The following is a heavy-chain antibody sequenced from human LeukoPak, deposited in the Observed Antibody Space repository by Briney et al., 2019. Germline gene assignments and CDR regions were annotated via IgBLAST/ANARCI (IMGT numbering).Heavy chain of an antibody. Sequence: PGGSLRLSCAASGFTFSTYAMYWVRQAPGKGLEYVSGISTTGDSTFYADSVKGRFTISRDNSRNTLYLQMGSLRPEDAAVYYCARGGYCSSPTCGNWFDPWGLGTLVTVSS. J-gene: IGHJ5*02. V-gene: IGHV3-64*02. D-gene: IGHD2-2*01. CDR1: GFTFSTYA. CDR3: ARGGYCSSPTCGNWFDP. CDR2: ISTTGDST.